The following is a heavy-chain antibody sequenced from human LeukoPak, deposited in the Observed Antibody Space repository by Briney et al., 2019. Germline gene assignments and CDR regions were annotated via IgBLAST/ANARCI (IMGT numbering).Heavy chain of an antibody. Sequence: GGSLRLSCAASGFTFSSYGMHWVRQAPGKGLEWVAFIRYDGSNKYYADSVKGRFTISRDNSKNTLYLQMHSLRAEDTAVYYCAKRESVDTPMGLYYYYYMDVWGKGTTVTISS. CDR3: AKRESVDTPMGLYYYYYMDV. CDR1: GFTFSSYG. J-gene: IGHJ6*03. D-gene: IGHD5-18*01. CDR2: IRYDGSNK. V-gene: IGHV3-30*02.